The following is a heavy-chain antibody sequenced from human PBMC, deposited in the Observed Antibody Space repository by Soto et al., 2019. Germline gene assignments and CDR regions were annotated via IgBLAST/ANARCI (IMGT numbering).Heavy chain of an antibody. V-gene: IGHV3-30*18. Sequence: GGSLRLSCAASGFTFSSYGMHWVRQAPGKGLEWVAVISYDGSNKYYADSVKGRFTISRDNSKNTLYLQMNSLRAEDTAVYYCAKDGVIAAAGKYYYYYMDVWGKGTTVTVSS. CDR2: ISYDGSNK. CDR3: AKDGVIAAAGKYYYYYMDV. CDR1: GFTFSSYG. J-gene: IGHJ6*03. D-gene: IGHD6-13*01.